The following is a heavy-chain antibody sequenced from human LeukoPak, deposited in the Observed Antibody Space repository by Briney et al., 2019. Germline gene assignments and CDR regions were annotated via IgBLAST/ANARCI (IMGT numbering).Heavy chain of an antibody. CDR1: GFTFSSYA. J-gene: IGHJ4*01. CDR2: ISGSGGST. CDR3: AKDLRITFGGVIVIPGGDY. Sequence: GGSLRLSCAASGFTFSSYAMSWVRQAPGKGLEWVSAISGSGGSTYYADSVKGRFTISRDNSKNTLYLQMNSLRAEDTAVYYCAKDLRITFGGVIVIPGGDYWGQGTLVTVSS. D-gene: IGHD3-16*02. V-gene: IGHV3-23*01.